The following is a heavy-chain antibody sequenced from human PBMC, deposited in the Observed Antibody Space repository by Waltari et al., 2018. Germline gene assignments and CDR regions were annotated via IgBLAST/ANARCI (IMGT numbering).Heavy chain of an antibody. CDR2: IIPFLGIS. V-gene: IGHV1-69*02. D-gene: IGHD1-1*01. Sequence: PGSSVKVSCKASGGTFSTYTVTWVRQAPGQGLEWMGSIIPFLGISKYAQSLQARLTITVDQSTNTGYMELNNLRPEDTGVYYCARSGEMKGTVDYWGQGTLVTVSS. J-gene: IGHJ4*02. CDR3: ARSGEMKGTVDY. CDR1: GGTFSTYT.